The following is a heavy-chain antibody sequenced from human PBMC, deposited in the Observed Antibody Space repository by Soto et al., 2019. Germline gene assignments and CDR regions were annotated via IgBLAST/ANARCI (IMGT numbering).Heavy chain of an antibody. CDR3: ATRRDASYYYYGMDV. V-gene: IGHV3-23*01. J-gene: IGHJ6*02. CDR2: ISGSGGST. Sequence: EVQLLESGGGLVQPGGSLRLSCAASGFTVSTYAMSWVRQAPGQGLEWVSAISGSGGSTYYADSVKGRFTISRDNSKNTLFLQVNSLRAEDTAVYYCATRRDASYYYYGMDVWGQGTTVTVSS. D-gene: IGHD2-2*01. CDR1: GFTVSTYA.